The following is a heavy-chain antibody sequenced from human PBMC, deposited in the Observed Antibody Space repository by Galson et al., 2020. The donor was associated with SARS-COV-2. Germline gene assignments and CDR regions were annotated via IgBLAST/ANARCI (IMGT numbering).Heavy chain of an antibody. D-gene: IGHD3-22*01. CDR1: GFTFSSYG. CDR2: IWYDGSNK. CDR3: ARLYYDSSGYYIGAFDF. Sequence: GGSLRLSCAASGFTFSSYGMHWVRQAPGKGLEWVAVIWYDGSNKYYADSVKGRFTISRDNSKNTLYLQMNSLRAEDTAVYYCARLYYDSSGYYIGAFDFWGQGTMVAVSS. J-gene: IGHJ3*01. V-gene: IGHV3-33*01.